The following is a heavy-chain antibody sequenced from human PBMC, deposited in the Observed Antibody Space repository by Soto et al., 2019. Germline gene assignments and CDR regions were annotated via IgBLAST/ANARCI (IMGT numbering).Heavy chain of an antibody. CDR3: ARVFYSSGWYGVNWFDP. D-gene: IGHD6-19*01. V-gene: IGHV1-18*01. J-gene: IGHJ5*02. CDR2: ISAYNGNT. CDR1: GYTFTSYG. Sequence: VASVKVSCKASGYTFTSYGISWVRQAPGRGLEWMGWISAYNGNTNYAQKLQGRVTMTTDTSTSTAYMELRSLRSDDTAVYYCARVFYSSGWYGVNWFDPWGQGTLVTVSS.